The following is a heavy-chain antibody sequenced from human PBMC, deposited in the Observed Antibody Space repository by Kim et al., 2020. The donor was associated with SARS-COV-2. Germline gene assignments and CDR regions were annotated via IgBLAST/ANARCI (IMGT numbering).Heavy chain of an antibody. CDR2: INHSGST. J-gene: IGHJ6*01. Sequence: SETLSLTCAVYGGSFSGYYWSWIRQPPGKGLEWIGEINHSGSTNYNPSLKSRVTISVDTSKNQFSLKLSSVTAADTAVYYCARGITMVRGVVYYGMDVWG. CDR3: ARGITMVRGVVYYGMDV. D-gene: IGHD3-10*01. V-gene: IGHV4-34*01. CDR1: GGSFSGYY.